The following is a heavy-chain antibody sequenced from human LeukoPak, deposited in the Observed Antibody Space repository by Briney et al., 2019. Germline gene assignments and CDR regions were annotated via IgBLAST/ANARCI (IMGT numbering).Heavy chain of an antibody. Sequence: GASVKVSCKASGYTFSSYGISWVRQAPGQGLEWMGWISVYNGNTNYVQKLQGRVTMTTDTSTSTAYMELRSLRSDDTAVYYCARGSGCSGGSCYSYYYGMDVWGQGTTVTVSS. CDR3: ARGSGCSGGSCYSYYYGMDV. V-gene: IGHV1-18*01. D-gene: IGHD2-15*01. CDR1: GYTFSSYG. CDR2: ISVYNGNT. J-gene: IGHJ6*02.